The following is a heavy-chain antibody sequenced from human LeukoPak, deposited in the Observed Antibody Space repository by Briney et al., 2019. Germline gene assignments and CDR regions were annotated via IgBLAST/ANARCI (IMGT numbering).Heavy chain of an antibody. CDR3: ARGDYYEVDY. V-gene: IGHV4-34*01. CDR1: GGSFSGYY. Sequence: SETLSLTCAVYGGSFSGYYWSWIRQPPGKGLEWIGEINHSGSTNYNPSLKSRVTMSVDTSKNQFSLKLSSVTAADTAVYYCARGDYYEVDYWGQGTLVTVSS. J-gene: IGHJ4*02. CDR2: INHSGST. D-gene: IGHD3-22*01.